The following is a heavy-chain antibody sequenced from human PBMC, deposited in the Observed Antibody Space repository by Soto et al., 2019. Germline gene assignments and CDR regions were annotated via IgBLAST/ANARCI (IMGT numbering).Heavy chain of an antibody. D-gene: IGHD2-15*01. J-gene: IGHJ5*02. CDR2: IYYSGST. V-gene: IGHV4-31*03. CDR3: ARVGGYCSGGSCSLRSHWFDP. Sequence: QVQLQESGPGLVKPSQTLSLTCTVSGGSISSGGYYWSWIRQHPGKGLEGIGYIYYSGSTYYNPSLKSRVTLSEDTSKNHVSLKLSSVTAADTAVYYCARVGGYCSGGSCSLRSHWFDPWGQGTLVTVSS. CDR1: GGSISSGGYY.